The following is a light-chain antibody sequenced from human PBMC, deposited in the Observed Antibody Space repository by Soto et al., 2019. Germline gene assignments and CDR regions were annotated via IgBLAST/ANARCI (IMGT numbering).Light chain of an antibody. CDR2: AAS. V-gene: IGKV1-39*01. CDR3: QKSYSPPRT. Sequence: DIQMTQSPSSLSASVGDRVTIACRASQSISSYLNWYQQKPGKAPKLLISAASSLQSGVPSRFSGSGSGTDFTLTISSLRPEDFATYYCQKSYSPPRTFGPGTKVEIK. J-gene: IGKJ1*01. CDR1: QSISSY.